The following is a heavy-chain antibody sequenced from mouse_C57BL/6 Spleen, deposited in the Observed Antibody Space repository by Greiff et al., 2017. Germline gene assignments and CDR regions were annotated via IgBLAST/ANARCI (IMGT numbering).Heavy chain of an antibody. CDR1: GFTFSDYG. V-gene: IGHV5-17*01. CDR3: ARPDYGRSSLDY. Sequence: EVMLVESGGGLVKPGGSLKLSCAASGFTFSDYGMHWVRQAPEKGLEWVAYISSGGSTIYYPDTVKGRFTISRDNAKNTLYLQMTSLRSEDTAMYYCARPDYGRSSLDYWGQGTTLTVSS. J-gene: IGHJ2*01. D-gene: IGHD1-1*01. CDR2: ISSGGSTI.